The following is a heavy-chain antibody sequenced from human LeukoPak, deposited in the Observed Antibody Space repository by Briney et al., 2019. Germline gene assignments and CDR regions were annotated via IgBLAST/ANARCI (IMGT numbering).Heavy chain of an antibody. V-gene: IGHV3-30*04. D-gene: IGHD3-10*01. J-gene: IGHJ4*02. CDR3: ARDNGVTMVRGVVIMGLEWHDYYFDY. CDR1: GFTFSNYA. Sequence: PGGSLRLSCAASGFTFSNYARHWVRQAPGKGLEWVAVISYDGSNKYYADSVTGRFTISRDNSENTLYLQMNSLRTEDTAVYHCARDNGVTMVRGVVIMGLEWHDYYFDYWGQGTLVTVSS. CDR2: ISYDGSNK.